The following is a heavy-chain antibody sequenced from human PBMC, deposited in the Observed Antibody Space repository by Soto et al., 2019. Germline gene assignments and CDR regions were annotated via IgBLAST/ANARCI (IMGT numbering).Heavy chain of an antibody. CDR2: ISSSGSTI. J-gene: IGHJ4*02. D-gene: IGHD5-18*01. V-gene: IGHV3-48*03. CDR1: GFTFSSYE. Sequence: PGGSLRLSCAASGFTFSSYEMNWVRQAPGKGLEWVSYISSSGSTIYYADSVKGRFTISRDNAKNSLYLQMNSLRAEDTAVYYCARPYSYGFDYWGQGTLVTVSS. CDR3: ARPYSYGFDY.